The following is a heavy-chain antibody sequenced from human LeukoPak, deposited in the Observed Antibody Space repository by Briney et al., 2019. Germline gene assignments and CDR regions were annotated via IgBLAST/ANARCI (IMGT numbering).Heavy chain of an antibody. Sequence: SETLSLTCTVSGGSISSSDYYWGWIRQPPGKGLDWVGSIHNSGSTYYNPSLKSRVTLSVDKSKNQFSLKLSSVTAADTAVYYCARGGVRNSFDPWGQGTLVTVSS. V-gene: IGHV4-39*01. CDR1: GGSISSSDYY. J-gene: IGHJ5*02. CDR3: ARGGVRNSFDP. CDR2: IHNSGST. D-gene: IGHD1-14*01.